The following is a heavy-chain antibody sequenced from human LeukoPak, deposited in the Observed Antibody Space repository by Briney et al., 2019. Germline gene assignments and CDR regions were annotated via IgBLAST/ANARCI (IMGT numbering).Heavy chain of an antibody. CDR1: GFISSDYS. V-gene: IGHV3-30*04. CDR2: ISYDGSNK. D-gene: IGHD1-26*01. J-gene: IGHJ6*03. Sequence: GGSLRLSCAASGFISSDYSLHWVRQAPGKGLEWVAVISYDGSNKYYADSVKGRFTISRDNSKNTLYLQMNSLRAEDTAVYYCARIVGPRDYWYYMDVWGKGTTVTVSS. CDR3: ARIVGPRDYWYYMDV.